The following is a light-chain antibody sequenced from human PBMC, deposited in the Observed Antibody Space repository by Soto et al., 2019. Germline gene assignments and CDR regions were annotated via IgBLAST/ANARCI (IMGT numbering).Light chain of an antibody. CDR1: KLGDKY. J-gene: IGLJ1*01. Sequence: SYELTQPPSVSVSPGQTASITCSGDKLGDKYACWYQQKPGQSPVLVTYQDSKRPSGIPERFSGSNSGNTATLTISGTQAMDEADYYCQAWDSSTENVFGTGTKVTVL. CDR3: QAWDSSTENV. CDR2: QDS. V-gene: IGLV3-1*01.